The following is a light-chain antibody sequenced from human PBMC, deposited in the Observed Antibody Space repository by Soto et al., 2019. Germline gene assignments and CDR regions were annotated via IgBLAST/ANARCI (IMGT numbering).Light chain of an antibody. CDR1: QSISSW. Sequence: DIQMSQSPSALSASVGDRVTITCRASQSISSWLAWYQQKPGKAPKLLIYGASTLQSGVPSRFSGSSSGTDYTLTTASLQPEDFATYYCQQLNGSPWTCGQGTKVDIK. V-gene: IGKV1-5*01. CDR2: GAS. J-gene: IGKJ1*01. CDR3: QQLNGSPWT.